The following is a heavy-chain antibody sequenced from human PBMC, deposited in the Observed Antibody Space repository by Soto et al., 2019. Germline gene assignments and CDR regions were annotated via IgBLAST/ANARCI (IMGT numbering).Heavy chain of an antibody. J-gene: IGHJ4*02. D-gene: IGHD3-3*01. CDR2: VSGSGGST. Sequence: PGGSLRLSCAASGFTFSSYAMSWVRQAPGKGLEWVSAVSGSGGSTYYADSVKGRFTISRGNSKNTLYLQMNSLRAEDTAVYYFAKDRAARYDFWSGYCIGDYWGQGTLVTVSS. CDR3: AKDRAARYDFWSGYCIGDY. V-gene: IGHV3-23*01. CDR1: GFTFSSYA.